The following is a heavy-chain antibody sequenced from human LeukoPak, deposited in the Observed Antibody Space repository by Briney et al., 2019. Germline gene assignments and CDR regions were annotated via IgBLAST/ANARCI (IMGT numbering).Heavy chain of an antibody. CDR2: IIPIFGTA. CDR3: ARGYYYDSSGYYVHFDY. J-gene: IGHJ4*02. D-gene: IGHD3-22*01. V-gene: IGHV1-69*06. Sequence: SVKVSCKASGGTFSSYAISWVRQAPGQGLEWMGGIIPIFGTANYAQKFQGRVTITADKSTSTAYMELSSLRSEDTAVYYCARGYYYDSSGYYVHFDYWGQGTLVTVSS. CDR1: GGTFSSYA.